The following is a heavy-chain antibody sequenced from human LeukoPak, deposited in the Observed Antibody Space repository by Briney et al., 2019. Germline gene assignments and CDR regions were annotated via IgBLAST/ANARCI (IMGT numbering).Heavy chain of an antibody. CDR3: AKVDDSRATYYYGMDV. CDR1: GLTFSSYA. CDR2: ISGSGGST. Sequence: PGRSLRLSCAASGLTFSSYAMSWVRQAPGKGLEWVSAISGSGGSTYYADSVKGRFTISRDNSKNTLYLQMNSLRAEDTAVYYCAKVDDSRATYYYGMDVWGQGTTVTVSS. J-gene: IGHJ6*02. D-gene: IGHD3-22*01. V-gene: IGHV3-23*01.